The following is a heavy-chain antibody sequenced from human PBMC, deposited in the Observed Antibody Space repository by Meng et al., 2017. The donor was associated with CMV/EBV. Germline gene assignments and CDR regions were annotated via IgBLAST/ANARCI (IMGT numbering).Heavy chain of an antibody. CDR2: IKQDGSEK. CDR3: ARDLFGVVSTHTYYYYGMDV. D-gene: IGHD3-3*01. J-gene: IGHJ6*02. CDR1: GFTFSSYW. V-gene: IGHV3-7*01. Sequence: GESLKISCAASGFTFSSYWMSWVRQAPGKGLEWVANIKQDGSEKYYVDSVKGRFTISRDNSKNTLYLQMNSLRAEDTAVYYCARDLFGVVSTHTYYYYGMDVWGQGTTVTVSS.